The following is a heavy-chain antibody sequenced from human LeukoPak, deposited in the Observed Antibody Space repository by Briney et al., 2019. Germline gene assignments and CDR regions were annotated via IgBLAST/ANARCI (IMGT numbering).Heavy chain of an antibody. D-gene: IGHD2-2*01. CDR3: ARHIVVVPAAIGWFDP. CDR1: GGSISNYY. Sequence: SETLSLTCTVSGGSISNYYWSWIRQPPGKGLEWIGYIYYSGSTNYNPSLKSRVTISVDTSKNQFSLKLSSVTAADTAMYHCARHIVVVPAAIGWFDPWGQGTLVTVSS. CDR2: IYYSGST. V-gene: IGHV4-59*01. J-gene: IGHJ5*02.